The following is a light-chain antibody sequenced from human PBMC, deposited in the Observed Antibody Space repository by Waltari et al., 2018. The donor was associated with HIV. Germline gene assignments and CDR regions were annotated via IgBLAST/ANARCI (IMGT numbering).Light chain of an antibody. CDR1: RNILYSSNNKNF. V-gene: IGKV4-1*01. CDR2: WAS. J-gene: IGKJ3*01. CDR3: QQYYTTPLT. Sequence: DIVMTQSPDSLAVSLGERATINCNSSRNILYSSNNKNFLAWYQHKAGQSPKVLIYWASTRASGVPDGFSGSGSGTDFNLTISSLQAEDVAVYYCQQYYTTPLTFGPGTKVDIK.